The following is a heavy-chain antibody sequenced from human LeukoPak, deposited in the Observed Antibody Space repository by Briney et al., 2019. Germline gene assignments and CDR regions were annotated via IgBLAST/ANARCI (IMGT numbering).Heavy chain of an antibody. D-gene: IGHD6-19*01. J-gene: IGHJ6*02. CDR2: ISYDGSNK. CDR3: AKDGPLAVAGTLDYYYYGMDV. CDR1: GFTFSSYG. Sequence: GGSLRLSCAASGFTFSSYGMHWVRQAPGKGLEWVAVISYDGSNKYYADSVKGRFTISRDNSKNTLYLQMNSLRAEDTAVYYCAKDGPLAVAGTLDYYYYGMDVWGQGTTVTVSS. V-gene: IGHV3-30*18.